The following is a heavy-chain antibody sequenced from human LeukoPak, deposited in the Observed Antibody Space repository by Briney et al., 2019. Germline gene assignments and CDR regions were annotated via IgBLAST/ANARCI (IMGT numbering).Heavy chain of an antibody. CDR2: VIHSGRT. CDR1: GGSFSDYY. CDR3: ARGILVLVYATFDN. J-gene: IGHJ4*02. V-gene: IGHV4-34*12. D-gene: IGHD2-8*01. Sequence: SETLSLTCAVYGGSFSDYYWTWIRQPPGSGLEWIGEVIHSGRTNYNPSLKSRVTISVDTSKSEFSLKLSSVTAADTAVYYCARGILVLVYATFDNWGQGSLVTVSS.